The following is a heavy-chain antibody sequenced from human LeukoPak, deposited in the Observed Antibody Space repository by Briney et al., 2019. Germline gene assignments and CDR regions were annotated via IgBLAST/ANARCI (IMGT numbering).Heavy chain of an antibody. CDR2: ISSSSSYI. D-gene: IGHD3-10*01. Sequence: GGSLRPSRAASGFTFSSYGMNWVRQAPGKGLEWVSSISSSSSYIYYADSVKGRFTISRDNAKNSLYLQMNSLRAEDTAVYYCARASGWFGELWLSRGYYFDYWGQGTLVTVSS. CDR3: ARASGWFGELWLSRGYYFDY. CDR1: GFTFSSYG. V-gene: IGHV3-21*01. J-gene: IGHJ4*02.